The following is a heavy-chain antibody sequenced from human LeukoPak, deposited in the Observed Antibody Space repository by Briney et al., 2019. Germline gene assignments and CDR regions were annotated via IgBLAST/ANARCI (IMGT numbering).Heavy chain of an antibody. J-gene: IGHJ6*02. V-gene: IGHV1-3*01. CDR3: ARVWGVGTMVRGVINHYYYYYGMDV. Sequence: GASVKVSCKASGYTFTSYAMHWVRQAPGQRLEWMGWINAGNGNTKYSQKFQGRVTITRDTSASTAYMELSSLRSEDTAVYYCARVWGVGTMVRGVINHYYYYYGMDVWGQGTTVTVSS. CDR2: INAGNGNT. CDR1: GYTFTSYA. D-gene: IGHD3-10*01.